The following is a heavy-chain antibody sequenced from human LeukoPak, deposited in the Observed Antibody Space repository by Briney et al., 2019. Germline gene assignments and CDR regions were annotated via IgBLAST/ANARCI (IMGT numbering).Heavy chain of an antibody. CDR1: GFSFSSYG. J-gene: IGHJ4*02. CDR3: AKEVYGRSVFEH. D-gene: IGHD2/OR15-2a*01. CDR2: ISYDGSNK. Sequence: GGSLRLSCTASGFSFSSYGMHWVRQAPGKGLEWVAVISYDGSNKYYGDSMKGRFTISRDNFKGTLTLQMNSLRAEDTAVYYCAKEVYGRSVFEHWGQGALVAVSS. V-gene: IGHV3-30*18.